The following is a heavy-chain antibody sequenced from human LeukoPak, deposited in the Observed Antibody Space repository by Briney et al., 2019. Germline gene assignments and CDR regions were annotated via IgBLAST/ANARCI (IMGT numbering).Heavy chain of an antibody. J-gene: IGHJ4*02. CDR2: IYYSGST. CDR1: GGSISSYY. CDR3: ARARVGQWLETAAVDY. V-gene: IGHV4-59*01. Sequence: PSETLSLTCTVSGGSISSYYWSWIRQPPGKGLEWIGYIYYSGSTNYNPSLKSRVTISVDTSKNQFSLKLSSVTAADTAVYYCARARVGQWLETAAVDYWGQGTLVTVSS. D-gene: IGHD6-19*01.